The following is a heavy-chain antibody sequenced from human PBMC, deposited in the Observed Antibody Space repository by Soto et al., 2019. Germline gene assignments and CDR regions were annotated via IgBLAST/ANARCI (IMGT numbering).Heavy chain of an antibody. CDR2: IIPIFGTA. D-gene: IGHD6-6*01. CDR3: ARIIAARPWGACDI. J-gene: IGHJ3*02. CDR1: GGTFSSYA. V-gene: IGHV1-69*13. Sequence: GASVKVSCKASGGTFSSYAISWVRQAPGQGLEWMGGIIPIFGTANYAQKFQGRVTITADESTSTAYMELSSLRSEDTAVYYCARIIAARPWGACDIWGQGTMVTVSS.